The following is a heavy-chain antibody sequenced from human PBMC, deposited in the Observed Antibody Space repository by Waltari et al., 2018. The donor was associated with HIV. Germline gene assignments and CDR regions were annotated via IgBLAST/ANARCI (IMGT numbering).Heavy chain of an antibody. CDR2: AIHMFGTA. J-gene: IGHJ5*01. V-gene: IGHV1-69*08. D-gene: IGHD3-10*01. Sequence: QVQLAQSGAAGKKPGSSVKVSCMASGGGFFSDPFNWVRQAPGQGLEWMGMAIHMFGTANYARKFQGRVTITADKSTTTAYMELNGLRIDDTAVYYCASARETMGVDFDSWGQGTLVTVS. CDR3: ASARETMGVDFDS. CDR1: GGGFFSDP.